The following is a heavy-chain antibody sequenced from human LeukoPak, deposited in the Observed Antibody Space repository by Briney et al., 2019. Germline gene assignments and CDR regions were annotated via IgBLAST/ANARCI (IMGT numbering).Heavy chain of an antibody. Sequence: GGSLRLSCAASGFTFSSYSMNWVRQAPGKGLEWVAFIRYDGSDKFYADSVKGRFTISRDNSKNTLYLQMDSLRAEDTAVYYCARDSVYYDSSGYYDYWGQGTLVTVSS. CDR1: GFTFSSYS. V-gene: IGHV3-30*02. D-gene: IGHD3-22*01. CDR3: ARDSVYYDSSGYYDY. J-gene: IGHJ4*02. CDR2: IRYDGSDK.